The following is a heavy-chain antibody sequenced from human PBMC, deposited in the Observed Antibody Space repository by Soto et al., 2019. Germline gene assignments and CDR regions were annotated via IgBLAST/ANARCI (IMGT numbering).Heavy chain of an antibody. J-gene: IGHJ3*02. CDR1: GGSISSSSYY. CDR2: IYYSGST. Sequence: QLQLQESGPGLVKPSETLSLTCTVSGGSISSSSYYWGWIRQPPGKGLEWIGSIYYSGSTYYNPFHKSRVTLSVDTSKNQFSLKLSSVTAADTAVYYCAKEGMAPFDIWGQGTMVTVSS. CDR3: AKEGMAPFDI. V-gene: IGHV4-39*01.